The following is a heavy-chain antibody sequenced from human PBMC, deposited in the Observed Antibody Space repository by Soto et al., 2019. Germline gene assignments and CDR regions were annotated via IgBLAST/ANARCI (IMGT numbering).Heavy chain of an antibody. CDR2: IYYSGST. D-gene: IGHD6-13*01. Sequence: QVQLQESGPGLVKPSETLSLTCTVSGGSISSYYWSWIRQPPGKGLEWIGYIYYSGSTNYNPSLKXRXTXXVDTPTNPAALKLSSVPAADTAADYCASWGAAAAYWGQGTLVTVSS. V-gene: IGHV4-59*01. CDR3: ASWGAAAAY. J-gene: IGHJ4*02. CDR1: GGSISSYY.